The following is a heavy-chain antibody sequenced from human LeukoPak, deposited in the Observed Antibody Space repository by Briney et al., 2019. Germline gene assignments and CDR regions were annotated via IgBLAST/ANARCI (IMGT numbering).Heavy chain of an antibody. J-gene: IGHJ4*02. CDR2: ISSNGVST. CDR3: ARSRDFWSGYRTIYFDY. D-gene: IGHD3-3*01. CDR1: GFTFSSYA. Sequence: GGSLRLSCAASGFTFSSYAMHWVRQAPGKGLEYVSVISSNGVSTYYANSVKGRFTISRDNSKNTLNLQMGSLRAEDLAVYYCARSRDFWSGYRTIYFDYWGQGTLVTVSS. V-gene: IGHV3-64*01.